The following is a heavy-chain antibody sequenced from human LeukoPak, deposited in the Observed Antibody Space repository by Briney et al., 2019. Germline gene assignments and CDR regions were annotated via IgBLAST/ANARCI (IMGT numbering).Heavy chain of an antibody. Sequence: PSETLSLTCAVYGGSFSGYYWSWIRQPPGKGLEWIGEINHSGSTNYNPSLKSRVTISVDTSKNQFSLKLSSVTAADTAVYYCARASGYSSGWYYYYYYMDVWGKGTTVTVSS. CDR2: INHSGST. CDR3: ARASGYSSGWYYYYYYMDV. J-gene: IGHJ6*03. V-gene: IGHV4-34*01. D-gene: IGHD6-19*01. CDR1: GGSFSGYY.